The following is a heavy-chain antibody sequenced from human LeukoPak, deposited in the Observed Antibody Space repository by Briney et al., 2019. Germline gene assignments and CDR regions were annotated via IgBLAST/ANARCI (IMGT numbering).Heavy chain of an antibody. CDR1: GGTFSSYA. Sequence: SVKVSCKASGGTFSSYAISWVRQAPGQGLEWMGGIIPIFGTANYAQKFQGRVTITADKSTSTAYMELSSLRSEDTAVYYCARGVYYYDSSGYYPLHFDYWGQGTLVTVSS. CDR2: IIPIFGTA. V-gene: IGHV1-69*06. J-gene: IGHJ4*02. D-gene: IGHD3-22*01. CDR3: ARGVYYYDSSGYYPLHFDY.